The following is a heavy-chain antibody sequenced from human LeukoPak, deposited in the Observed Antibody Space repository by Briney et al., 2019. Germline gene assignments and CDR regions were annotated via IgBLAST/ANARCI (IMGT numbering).Heavy chain of an antibody. CDR2: IIPILGIA. J-gene: IGHJ4*02. CDR1: GGTFSSYA. D-gene: IGHD3-22*01. V-gene: IGHV1-69*04. CDR3: ARDAIPEYDSSGYHPDY. Sequence: SVKVSCKASGGTFSSYAISWVRQAPGQGLEWMGRIIPILGIANYAQKFQGRVTITADKSTSTAYMELSSLRSEDTAVYYCARDAIPEYDSSGYHPDYWGQGTLVTVSP.